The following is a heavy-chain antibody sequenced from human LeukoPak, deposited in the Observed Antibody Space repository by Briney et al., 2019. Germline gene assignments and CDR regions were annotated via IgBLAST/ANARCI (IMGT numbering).Heavy chain of an antibody. CDR1: GYTFTNYG. CDR2: INTNTGDP. V-gene: IGHV7-4-1*02. Sequence: ASVKVSCKASGYTFTNYGINWVRQAPGQGPEWMGWINTNTGDPTYAQGFTGRFSFSLDTSVSTAYLQISSLKAEDTAVYYCASVRGYSGYELDYWGQGTLVTVSS. CDR3: ASVRGYSGYELDY. J-gene: IGHJ4*02. D-gene: IGHD5-12*01.